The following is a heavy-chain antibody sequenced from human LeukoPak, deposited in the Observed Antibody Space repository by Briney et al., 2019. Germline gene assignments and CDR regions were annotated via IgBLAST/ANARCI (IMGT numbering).Heavy chain of an antibody. CDR1: GGSISSSGLH. J-gene: IGHJ6*02. V-gene: IGHV4-39*07. Sequence: PSETLSLTCTVSGGSISSSGLHWGWIRQPPGKGLEWIGSIYYSGSTYYNPSLNSRVTISVDTSKNQFSLKLSSVTAADTAVYYCAREIQSGYNYPLYYYYYGMDVWGQGTTVTVSS. CDR3: AREIQSGYNYPLYYYYYGMDV. D-gene: IGHD5-24*01. CDR2: IYYSGST.